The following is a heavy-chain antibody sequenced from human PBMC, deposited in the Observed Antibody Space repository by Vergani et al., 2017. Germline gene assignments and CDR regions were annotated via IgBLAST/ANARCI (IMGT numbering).Heavy chain of an antibody. Sequence: QVQLQESGPGLVKPSETLSLICSVSGGDVNSGSNFWTWIRQPAGKGLEWIGRTSTDGSTNYNPSLKSRVTVLVDTSKTQISLSLTSVTAADTAVYYCARETVVTSWDGERFHYMEVWGQGTTVTGSS. J-gene: IGHJ6*03. V-gene: IGHV4-61*02. CDR3: ARETVVTSWDGERFHYMEV. CDR1: GGDVNSGSNF. CDR2: TSTDGST. D-gene: IGHD1-26*01.